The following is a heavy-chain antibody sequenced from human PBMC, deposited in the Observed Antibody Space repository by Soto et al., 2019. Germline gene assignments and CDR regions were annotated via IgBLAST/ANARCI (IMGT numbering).Heavy chain of an antibody. V-gene: IGHV4-34*01. Sequence: SETLSLTCAVYGGSFSGYYWTWIRQPPGKGLEWIGEINHSGSTNFNPSLKSRVTISVDTSKNQFSLELSSVTAADTAVFYCARVTYYFDGSGYNSVIIDFWGQGTLVTVSS. CDR3: ARVTYYFDGSGYNSVIIDF. CDR2: INHSGST. J-gene: IGHJ4*02. D-gene: IGHD3-22*01. CDR1: GGSFSGYY.